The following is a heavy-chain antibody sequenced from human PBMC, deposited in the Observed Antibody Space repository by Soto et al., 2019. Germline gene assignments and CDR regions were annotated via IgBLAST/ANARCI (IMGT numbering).Heavy chain of an antibody. J-gene: IGHJ4*02. D-gene: IGHD5-12*01. CDR2: IYWDDDE. Sequence: QITLKESGPTLVKPTQTLTLTCTFSGFSLSTSGMGVGWIRQPPGKALEWLALIYWDDDERYSPSLNSRLTITKDTYTNRVVLIMTHMDPVDTATYYWAHMDIAAPFDYWGQGTLVTVSS. V-gene: IGHV2-5*02. CDR3: AHMDIAAPFDY. CDR1: GFSLSTSGMG.